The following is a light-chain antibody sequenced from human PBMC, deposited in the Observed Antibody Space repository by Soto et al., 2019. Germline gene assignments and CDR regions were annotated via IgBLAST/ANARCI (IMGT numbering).Light chain of an antibody. J-gene: IGKJ4*01. CDR1: QGIGND. CDR3: LQHNNYPLT. CDR2: AAS. V-gene: IGKV1-17*01. Sequence: DIQMTQSPSSLAASVGDRVTITCRASQGIGNDLGWYQQKPRKAPKRLIYAASSLQSGVPSRFSGSGSGTEFTLPISSLQPEDFATYYCLQHNNYPLTFGGGTKVEIK.